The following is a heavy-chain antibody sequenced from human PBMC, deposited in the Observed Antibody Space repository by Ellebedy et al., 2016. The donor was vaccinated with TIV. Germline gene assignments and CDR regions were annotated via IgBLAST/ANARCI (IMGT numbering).Heavy chain of an antibody. CDR1: GYTFTSYA. CDR3: SRGWSTPDS. D-gene: IGHD2-15*01. Sequence: AASVKVSCKASGYTFTSYAIHWVRQAPGQSLEWMGWINTGNGNPKYSQKFQGRVTITRDTSARTAYMELSSLTSEDTAVYFCSRGWSTPDSWGQGTLVIVSS. CDR2: INTGNGNP. J-gene: IGHJ4*02. V-gene: IGHV1-3*04.